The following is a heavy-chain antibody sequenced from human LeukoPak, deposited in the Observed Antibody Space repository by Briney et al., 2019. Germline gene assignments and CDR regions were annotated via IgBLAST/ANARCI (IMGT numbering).Heavy chain of an antibody. J-gene: IGHJ6*04. D-gene: IGHD2-2*02. Sequence: GSVKVSCKASGYTFTSYYMHWVRQAPGQGLEWMGIINPSGGSTSYAQKFQGRVTMTRDTSTSTVYMELSSLRSEDTAVYYCVARLPSAILVDVWGKGTTVTVSS. CDR1: GYTFTSYY. CDR3: VARLPSAILVDV. CDR2: INPSGGST. V-gene: IGHV1-46*01.